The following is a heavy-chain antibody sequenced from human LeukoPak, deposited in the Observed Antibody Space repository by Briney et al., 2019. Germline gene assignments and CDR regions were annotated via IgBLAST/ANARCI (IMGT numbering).Heavy chain of an antibody. J-gene: IGHJ6*03. CDR2: IYTSGST. V-gene: IGHV4-4*07. D-gene: IGHD3-3*01. Sequence: SETLSLTCTVSGGSISSNYWSWIRQPAGRGLEWIGRIYTSGSTNYNPSLKSRVTMSVDTSKNQFSLKLSSVTAADTAVYYCAREGGGSYDFWSGYSRHYYMYVWGKGTTVTVSS. CDR1: GGSISSNY. CDR3: AREGGGSYDFWSGYSRHYYMYV.